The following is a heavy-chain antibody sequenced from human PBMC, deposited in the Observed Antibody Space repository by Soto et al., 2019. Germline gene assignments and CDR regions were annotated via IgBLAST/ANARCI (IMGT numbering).Heavy chain of an antibody. Sequence: QVQLQQWGAGLLKPSETLSLTCAVYGGSFSGYYWSWIRQPPGKGLEWIGEINHSGSTNYNPSLKRRVTISVDTSKNHSSLKLSSVTAADTAVYYCARDRSSSWYGYYYYYMDVWGKGTTVTVSS. D-gene: IGHD6-13*01. V-gene: IGHV4-34*01. CDR1: GGSFSGYY. J-gene: IGHJ6*03. CDR2: INHSGST. CDR3: ARDRSSSWYGYYYYYMDV.